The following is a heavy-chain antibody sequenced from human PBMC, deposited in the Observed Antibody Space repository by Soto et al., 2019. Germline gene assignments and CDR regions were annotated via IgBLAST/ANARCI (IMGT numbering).Heavy chain of an antibody. CDR1: GYTFTGYY. J-gene: IGHJ3*02. CDR3: ARVSLRFLEWLLYESAFDI. D-gene: IGHD3-3*01. CDR2: INPNSGGT. Sequence: ASVKVSCKASGYTFTGYYMHWVRQAPGQGLEWMGWINPNSGGTNYAQKFQGRVTMTRDTSISTAYMELSRLRSDDTAVYYCARVSLRFLEWLLYESAFDIWGQGTMVTVPS. V-gene: IGHV1-2*02.